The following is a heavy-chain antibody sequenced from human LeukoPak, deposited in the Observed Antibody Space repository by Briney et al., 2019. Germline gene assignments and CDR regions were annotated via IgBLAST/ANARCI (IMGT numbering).Heavy chain of an antibody. Sequence: GGSLRLSCAASGFTFDDYAMHWVRQAPGKGLEWVSGISWNSGSIGYAASVKGRFTISRDNAKNSLYLQMNSLRAEDTALYYCAKAGGLELRLGYYYYMDVWGKGTTVTVSS. CDR1: GFTFDDYA. CDR3: AKAGGLELRLGYYYYMDV. D-gene: IGHD1-7*01. CDR2: ISWNSGSI. J-gene: IGHJ6*03. V-gene: IGHV3-9*01.